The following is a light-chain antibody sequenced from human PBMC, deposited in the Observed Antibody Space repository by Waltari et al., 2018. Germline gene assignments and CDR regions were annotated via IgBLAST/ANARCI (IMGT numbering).Light chain of an antibody. CDR3: HQLNSFPYP. Sequence: DIQLTQSPSSLSASVGDRVTITCRASQDISTYLAWYQQNPGKAPKLLIYATLTLQDGVPSRFSGSRSGTDFTLTISSLQPEDFATYYCHQLNSFPYPIGQVTKLTIQ. J-gene: IGKJ2*01. CDR1: QDISTY. CDR2: ATL. V-gene: IGKV1-9*01.